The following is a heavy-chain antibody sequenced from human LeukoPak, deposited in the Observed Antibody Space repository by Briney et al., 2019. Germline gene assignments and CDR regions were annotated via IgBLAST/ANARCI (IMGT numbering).Heavy chain of an antibody. CDR2: IYTSGST. CDR1: GGSISSYY. J-gene: IGHJ6*03. Sequence: SETLSLTCTVSGGSISSYYWRWIRQPAGKGLEWIGRIYTSGSTNYNPSLKSRVTISVDKSKNQFSLKLSSVTAADTAVYYCARERGYSSSWTDYYYYMDVWGRGTTVTVSS. V-gene: IGHV4-4*07. CDR3: ARERGYSSSWTDYYYYMDV. D-gene: IGHD6-13*01.